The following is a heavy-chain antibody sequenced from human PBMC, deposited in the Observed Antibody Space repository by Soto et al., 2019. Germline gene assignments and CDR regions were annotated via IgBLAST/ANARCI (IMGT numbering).Heavy chain of an antibody. CDR2: IYYSGST. CDR1: GGSISSGGYY. D-gene: IGHD6-13*01. V-gene: IGHV4-31*03. CDR3: ARESDSSCWFGYYGMDV. Sequence: QVQLQESGPGLVKPSQTLSLTCTVSGGSISSGGYYWSWIRQHPGKGLEWIGYIYYSGSTYYNPSLKRRVTISVHTTKHQLSLKRSCATAADTAVYYCARESDSSCWFGYYGMDVWCQGTTGTVSS. J-gene: IGHJ6*02.